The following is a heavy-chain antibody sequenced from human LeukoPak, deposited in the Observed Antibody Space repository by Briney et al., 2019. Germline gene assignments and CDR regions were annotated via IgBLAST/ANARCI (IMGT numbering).Heavy chain of an antibody. D-gene: IGHD2-15*01. V-gene: IGHV3-20*04. CDR3: ARGGGSIRHSYYYYVDV. Sequence: GGSLRLSCEAYGFTLNDYGMSWVRQAPGQGPEWVSGITWNGEIIDYAASVKGRFTISRDNAKNSLYLRMNSLRDEDTALYYCARGGGSIRHSYYYYVDVWGKGTTVTVSS. J-gene: IGHJ6*03. CDR2: ITWNGEII. CDR1: GFTLNDYG.